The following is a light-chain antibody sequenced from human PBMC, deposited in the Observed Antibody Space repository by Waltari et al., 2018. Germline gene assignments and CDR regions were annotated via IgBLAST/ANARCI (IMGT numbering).Light chain of an antibody. CDR1: SGHSTNV. CDR2: VNSDGSH. J-gene: IGLJ3*02. Sequence: QLVLTQSPSASASLGASVKLTCTLDSGHSTNVIAWLQQQPEKGPRFLMRVNSDGSHSKGDEIPDRCSGSSSGTERYLTISSLQSEDEADYYCQTGGHGTWVFGGGTKLTVL. V-gene: IGLV4-69*01. CDR3: QTGGHGTWV.